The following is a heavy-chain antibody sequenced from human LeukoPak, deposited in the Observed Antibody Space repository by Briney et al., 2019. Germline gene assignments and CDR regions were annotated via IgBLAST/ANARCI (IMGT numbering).Heavy chain of an antibody. D-gene: IGHD3-9*01. V-gene: IGHV4-39*07. Sequence: SETLLLTCTVSGGSISSRSYYWGWIRQPPGKGLEWLGSIYYSGSTYYNPSLKSRVTISVDTSKNQFSLKLSSVTAADTAVYYCARLHILTGRPLRGFDYWGQGTLVTVSS. CDR1: GGSISSRSYY. CDR3: ARLHILTGRPLRGFDY. J-gene: IGHJ4*02. CDR2: IYYSGST.